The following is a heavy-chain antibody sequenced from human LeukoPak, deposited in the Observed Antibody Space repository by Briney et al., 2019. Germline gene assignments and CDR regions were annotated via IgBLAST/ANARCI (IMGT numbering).Heavy chain of an antibody. V-gene: IGHV1-18*01. CDR3: ARGAYYYGSGSSPFDY. D-gene: IGHD3-10*01. CDR2: ISAYNGNT. J-gene: IGHJ4*02. CDR1: GYTFTSYG. Sequence: ASVKVSCKASGYTFTSYGISWVRQAPGQGLEWMGWISAYNGNTNYAQKLQGRVTMTTDTSTSTAYMELRSQRSDDTAVYYCARGAYYYGSGSSPFDYWGQGTLVTVSS.